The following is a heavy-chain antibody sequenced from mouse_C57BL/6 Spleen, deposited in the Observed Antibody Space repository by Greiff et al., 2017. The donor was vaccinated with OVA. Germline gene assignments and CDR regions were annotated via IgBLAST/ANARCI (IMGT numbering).Heavy chain of an antibody. CDR3: ARYVTFFDY. D-gene: IGHD2-12*01. CDR2: IYPGDGDT. Sequence: QVQLQQSGAELVKPGASVKISCKASGYAFSSYWMNLVKQRPGKGLEWIGQIYPGDGDTNYNGKFKGKATLTADKSSSTAYMQLSSLTSEDSAVYFCARYVTFFDYWGQGTTLTVSS. V-gene: IGHV1-80*01. CDR1: GYAFSSYW. J-gene: IGHJ2*01.